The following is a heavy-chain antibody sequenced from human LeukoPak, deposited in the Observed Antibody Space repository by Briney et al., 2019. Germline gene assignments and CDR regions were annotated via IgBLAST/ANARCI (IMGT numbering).Heavy chain of an antibody. CDR3: ARDYYDSSGYYWDAFDI. J-gene: IGHJ3*02. D-gene: IGHD3-22*01. CDR1: GGSISSSYYY. CDR2: INHSGST. Sequence: SETLSLTCTVSGGSISSSYYYWGWIRQPPGKGLEWIGEINHSGSTNYNPSLKSRVTISVDTSKNQFSLKLSSVTAADTAVYYCARDYYDSSGYYWDAFDIWGQGTMVTVSS. V-gene: IGHV4-39*07.